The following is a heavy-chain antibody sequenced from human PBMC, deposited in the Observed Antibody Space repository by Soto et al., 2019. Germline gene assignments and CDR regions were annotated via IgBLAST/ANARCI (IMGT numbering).Heavy chain of an antibody. Sequence: QVQLQQWGAGLLKPSETLSLTCAVYGGSFSGYYWSWIRQPPGKGLEWIGEINHSGSTNYNPSLKSRVTISVDTSKNQFSLKLSSVTAADTAVYYCARTSSYDYQGWFDPWGQGTLVTVSS. V-gene: IGHV4-34*01. CDR1: GGSFSGYY. CDR3: ARTSSYDYQGWFDP. CDR2: INHSGST. J-gene: IGHJ5*02. D-gene: IGHD5-12*01.